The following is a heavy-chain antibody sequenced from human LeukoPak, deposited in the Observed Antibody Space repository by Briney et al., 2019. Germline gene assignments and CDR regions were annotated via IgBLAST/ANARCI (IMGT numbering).Heavy chain of an antibody. D-gene: IGHD6-13*01. V-gene: IGHV4-39*07. CDR3: ARVSRAAGTSVDY. Sequence: SETLSLTCTVSGGSISSSSYYWGWIRQPPGKGLEWIGSIYYSGSTYYNPSLKSRVTISVDTSKNQFSLKLSSVTAADTAVYYCARVSRAAGTSVDYWGQGTLVTVPS. CDR1: GGSISSSSYY. J-gene: IGHJ4*02. CDR2: IYYSGST.